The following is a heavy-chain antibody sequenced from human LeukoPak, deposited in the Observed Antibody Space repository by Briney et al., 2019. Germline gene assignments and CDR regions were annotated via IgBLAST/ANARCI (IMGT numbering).Heavy chain of an antibody. V-gene: IGHV3-21*01. J-gene: IGHJ4*02. CDR2: ISSSSSYI. CDR3: AKDRLNYYGSGYYFDY. Sequence: GGSLRLSCAVSGFTFSSYSMNWARQAPGKGLEWVSSISSSSSYIYYADSVKGRFTISRDNAKNSLYLQMNSLRAEDTAVYYCAKDRLNYYGSGYYFDYWGQGTLVTVSS. D-gene: IGHD3-10*01. CDR1: GFTFSSYS.